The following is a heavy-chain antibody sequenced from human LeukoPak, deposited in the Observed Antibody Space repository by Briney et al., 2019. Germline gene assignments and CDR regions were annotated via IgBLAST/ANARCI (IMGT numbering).Heavy chain of an antibody. CDR2: IGIRGDT. CDR3: ARGGIQVSGIDEFDY. CDR1: GFTFIYYD. D-gene: IGHD6-19*01. Sequence: GGSLRLSCAASGFTFIYYDMHWVRQVIGKGLEWVSAIGIRGDTHYSGSVKGRFTISRENAESSLYLQMNSLRAEDTAVYYCARGGIQVSGIDEFDYWGQGTLVTVSS. J-gene: IGHJ4*02. V-gene: IGHV3-13*01.